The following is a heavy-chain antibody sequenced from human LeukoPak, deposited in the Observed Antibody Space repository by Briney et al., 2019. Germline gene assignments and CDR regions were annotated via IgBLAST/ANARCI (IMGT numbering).Heavy chain of an antibody. CDR1: GGSISSYY. CDR2: IYTSGST. D-gene: IGHD3-10*01. CDR3: ATTLPGNYGSGSYTFDY. V-gene: IGHV4-4*07. J-gene: IGHJ4*02. Sequence: SETPSLTCTVSGGSISSYYWSWIRQPAGKGLERIGRIYTSGSTNYNPSLKSRVTMSVDTSKNQFSLKLSSVTAADTAVYYCATTLPGNYGSGSYTFDYWGQGTLVTVSS.